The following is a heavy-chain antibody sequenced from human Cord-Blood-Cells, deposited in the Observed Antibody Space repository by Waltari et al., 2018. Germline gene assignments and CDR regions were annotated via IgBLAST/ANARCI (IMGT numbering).Heavy chain of an antibody. CDR2: ISAYNGNT. CDR3: ARYVAARLEI. V-gene: IGHV1-18*04. D-gene: IGHD6-6*01. J-gene: IGHJ3*02. Sequence: VQLVQSGAEVKKPGASVKVSCKASGYTFPSYGTSWVRQAPGQGLEWMGWISAYNGNTNYAQALQDRVTMTSDTSTSTAYVELRSLSSDDTAVYYCARYVAARLEIWGQGTMVTVSS. CDR1: GYTFPSYG.